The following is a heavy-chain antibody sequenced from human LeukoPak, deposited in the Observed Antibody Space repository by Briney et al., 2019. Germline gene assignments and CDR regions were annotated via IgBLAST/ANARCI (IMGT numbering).Heavy chain of an antibody. Sequence: ASVKVSCKASGGTFSSYAISWVRQAPGQGLEWMGRIIPIFGLANYAQKFQGRVTITADKSTSTAYMELSSLRSEDTAVYYCARDTLPYCSGGSCYVYWGQGTLVTVSS. D-gene: IGHD2-15*01. J-gene: IGHJ4*02. V-gene: IGHV1-69*04. CDR1: GGTFSSYA. CDR3: ARDTLPYCSGGSCYVY. CDR2: IIPIFGLA.